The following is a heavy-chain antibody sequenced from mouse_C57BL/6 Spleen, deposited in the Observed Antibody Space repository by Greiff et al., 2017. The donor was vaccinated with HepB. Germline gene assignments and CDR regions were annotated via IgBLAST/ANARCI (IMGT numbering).Heavy chain of an antibody. Sequence: VQLQQSGPELVKPGASVKISCKASGYAFSSSWMNWVKQRPGKGLEWIGRIYPGDGDTNYNGKFKGKATLTADKSSSTAYMQLSSLTSEDSAVYFCASLLWFDYWGQGTTLTVSS. J-gene: IGHJ2*01. CDR3: ASLLWFDY. V-gene: IGHV1-82*01. D-gene: IGHD2-10*01. CDR2: IYPGDGDT. CDR1: GYAFSSSW.